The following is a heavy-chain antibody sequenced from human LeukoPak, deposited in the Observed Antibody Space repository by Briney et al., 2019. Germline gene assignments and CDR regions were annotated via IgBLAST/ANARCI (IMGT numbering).Heavy chain of an antibody. Sequence: GGSLRLSCAASGFTFNNYAMIWVRQAPGKGLEWVSAISASGLRTYYADSVKGRFTISRDNSKNTLYLQMNSLRAEDTAVYYCARGPNNYASGTFYFDYWGQRTLVTVSS. V-gene: IGHV3-23*01. CDR3: ARGPNNYASGTFYFDY. CDR1: GFTFNNYA. CDR2: ISASGLRT. J-gene: IGHJ4*02. D-gene: IGHD3-10*01.